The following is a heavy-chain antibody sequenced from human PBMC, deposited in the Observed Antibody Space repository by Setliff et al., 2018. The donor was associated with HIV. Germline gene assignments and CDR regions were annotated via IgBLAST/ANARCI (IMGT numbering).Heavy chain of an antibody. Sequence: SETLSLTCSVSGGSITSYQWSWIRQPPGKGLEWIGYIYHSGSTNHNKYNPSLKSRVTMSGDTPKNQFSLKLTSVTAADTAVYYCARDLDYDTRASDAFDIWGQGTMVTVSS. CDR2: IYHSGST. CDR3: ARDLDYDTRASDAFDI. CDR1: GGSITSYQ. J-gene: IGHJ3*02. V-gene: IGHV4-59*01. D-gene: IGHD3-22*01.